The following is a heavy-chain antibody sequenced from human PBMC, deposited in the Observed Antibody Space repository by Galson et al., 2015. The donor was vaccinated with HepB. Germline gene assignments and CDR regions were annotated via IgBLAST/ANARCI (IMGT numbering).Heavy chain of an antibody. Sequence: SLRLSCAASEFILSMYWMNWVRQAPGKGLEWVANIKEDGSEKNYVYSVKGRFTISRDNAKNSLYLQMNSLRAEDTAIYYCARVKRGEWYSFYYYGMDVWGQGTTVTVSS. CDR3: ARVKRGEWYSFYYYGMDV. CDR1: EFILSMYW. J-gene: IGHJ6*02. V-gene: IGHV3-7*05. CDR2: IKEDGSEK. D-gene: IGHD3-10*01.